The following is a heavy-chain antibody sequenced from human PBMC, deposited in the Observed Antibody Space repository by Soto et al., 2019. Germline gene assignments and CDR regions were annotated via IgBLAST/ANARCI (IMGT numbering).Heavy chain of an antibody. CDR1: GFSFSNYA. J-gene: IGHJ3*02. D-gene: IGHD3-16*02. CDR3: ATVRGYRQDFDAFDI. Sequence: QVQLVESGGGVVQPGRSLRLSCAASGFSFSNYAMHWVRQAPGKGLEWVAVISYDGSNKYYADSVKGRFTISRDNSKNKLYLQMNNLRTEDTAVYYCATVRGYRQDFDAFDIWGQGTMVTVSS. CDR2: ISYDGSNK. V-gene: IGHV3-30-3*01.